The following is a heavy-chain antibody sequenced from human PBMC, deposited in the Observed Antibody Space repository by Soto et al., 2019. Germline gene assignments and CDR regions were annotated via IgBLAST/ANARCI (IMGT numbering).Heavy chain of an antibody. J-gene: IGHJ3*02. CDR1: GFTFSSYA. Sequence: EVQLLESGGGLVQPGGSLRLSCAASGFTFSSYAMSWVRQAPGKGLEWVSAISGSGGSTYYADSVKGRFTISRDNSKNTLYQQMNSLRAEDTAVYYCAKVSGGSCYCPSDAFDIWGQGTMVTVSS. CDR2: ISGSGGST. CDR3: AKVSGGSCYCPSDAFDI. V-gene: IGHV3-23*01. D-gene: IGHD2-15*01.